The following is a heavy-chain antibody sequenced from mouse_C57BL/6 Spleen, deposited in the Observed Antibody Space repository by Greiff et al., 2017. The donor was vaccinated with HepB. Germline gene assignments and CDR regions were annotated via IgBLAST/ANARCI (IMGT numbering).Heavy chain of an antibody. CDR1: GFSFNTYA. V-gene: IGHV10-1*01. D-gene: IGHD1-1*01. CDR2: IRSKSNNYAT. CDR3: VRLGKGAMDY. J-gene: IGHJ4*01. Sequence: GGGLVPPKGSLKLSCAASGFSFNTYAMNWVRQAPGKGLEWVARIRSKSNNYATYYADSVKDRFTISRDDSESMLYLQMNNLKTEDTAMYYCVRLGKGAMDYWGQGTSVTVSS.